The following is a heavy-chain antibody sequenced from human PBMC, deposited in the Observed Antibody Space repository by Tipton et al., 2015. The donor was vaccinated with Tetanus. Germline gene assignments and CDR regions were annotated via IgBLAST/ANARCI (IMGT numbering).Heavy chain of an antibody. CDR3: ARDDGYTGLNS. V-gene: IGHV4-59*01. CDR2: IFHSGST. Sequence: TLSLTCTVSGDSMTKYYWSWIRQPPGKGLEWISYIFHSGSTNYNPSLKSRVTISMDTSKNQISLQLSSVTAADTAVYFCARDDGYTGLNSWGQGALVAVST. D-gene: IGHD5-24*01. J-gene: IGHJ4*02. CDR1: GDSMTKYY.